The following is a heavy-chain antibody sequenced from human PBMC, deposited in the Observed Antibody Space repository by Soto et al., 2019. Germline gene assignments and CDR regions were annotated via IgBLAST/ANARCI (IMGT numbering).Heavy chain of an antibody. CDR1: GYTFTHYG. D-gene: IGHD3-10*01. V-gene: IGHV1-18*01. Sequence: ASVKVSCKASGYTFTHYGINWVRQAAGQGLEWMGWINAYNGNTNYAQKLQGRVTMTTDTSTSTAYMELRSLRSDDTAVYYCATDYGSGSNDYYMDVWGKGTTVTVAS. CDR2: INAYNGNT. CDR3: ATDYGSGSNDYYMDV. J-gene: IGHJ6*03.